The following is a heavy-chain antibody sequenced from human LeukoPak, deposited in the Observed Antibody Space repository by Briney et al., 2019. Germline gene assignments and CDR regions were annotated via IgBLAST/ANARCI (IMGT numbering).Heavy chain of an antibody. D-gene: IGHD3-22*01. CDR1: GFTFDDYA. J-gene: IGHJ3*02. CDR2: ISGDGGST. Sequence: PGGSLRLSCAASGFTFDDYAMHWVRQAPGKGLEWVSLISGDGGSTYYADSVKGRFTISRANSKNSLYLQMNSLRTEDTALYYCAKIYDSSGPDDAFDIWGQGTMVTVSS. V-gene: IGHV3-43*02. CDR3: AKIYDSSGPDDAFDI.